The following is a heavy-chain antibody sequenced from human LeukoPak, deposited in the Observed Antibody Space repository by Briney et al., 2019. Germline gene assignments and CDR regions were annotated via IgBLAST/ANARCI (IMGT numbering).Heavy chain of an antibody. D-gene: IGHD3-10*01. CDR2: INPSGGST. Sequence: ASVKVSCKASGYTFTSYYMHWVRQAPGQGLEWMGIINPSGGSTSYAQKFQGRVTMTRDTSTSTVYMELSSLRSEDTAVYYCARDPYYYGSGNSGEFDPWGQGTLVTVSS. J-gene: IGHJ5*02. CDR3: ARDPYYYGSGNSGEFDP. V-gene: IGHV1-46*01. CDR1: GYTFTSYY.